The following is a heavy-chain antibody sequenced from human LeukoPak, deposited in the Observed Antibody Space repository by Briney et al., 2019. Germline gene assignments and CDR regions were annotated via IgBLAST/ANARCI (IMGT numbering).Heavy chain of an antibody. CDR2: IYHSGST. Sequence: SETLSLTCAVSGYSISSGYYWGWIRQPPGKGLEWIGSIYHSGSTYYNPSLKSRVTISVDTSKIQFSLKLSSVTAADTAVYYCASRNSGGYYYMDVWGKGTTVTVSS. V-gene: IGHV4-38-2*01. D-gene: IGHD4-23*01. CDR1: GYSISSGYY. J-gene: IGHJ6*03. CDR3: ASRNSGGYYYMDV.